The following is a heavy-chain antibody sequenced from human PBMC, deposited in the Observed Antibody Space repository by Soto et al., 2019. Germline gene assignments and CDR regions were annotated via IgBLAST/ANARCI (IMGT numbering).Heavy chain of an antibody. J-gene: IGHJ4*02. Sequence: QVRLQQWGAGLLKPSETLSLTCAVYGGSFSGYYWSWIRQPPGKGLERIGEINHSGSTNYNPSLKSRVTISVDTSKNQFSLKLSSVTAADTAVYYCERGRFYSPIDYWGQGTLVTVSS. CDR2: INHSGST. CDR3: ERGRFYSPIDY. CDR1: GGSFSGYY. D-gene: IGHD4-4*01. V-gene: IGHV4-34*01.